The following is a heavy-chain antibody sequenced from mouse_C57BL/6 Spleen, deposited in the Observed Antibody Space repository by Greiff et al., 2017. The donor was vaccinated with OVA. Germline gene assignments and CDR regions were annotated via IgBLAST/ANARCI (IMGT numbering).Heavy chain of an antibody. D-gene: IGHD5-1-1*01. V-gene: IGHV1-54*01. CDR2: INPGRGGT. Sequence: VQLVESGAELVRPGTSVKVSCKASGYAFTNYLIEWVKQRPGQGLEWIGVINPGRGGTNYNEKFKGKATLTADKSSSTAYMQLSSLTSEDSAVYFCARSGKYGYFDYWGQGTTLTVSS. J-gene: IGHJ2*01. CDR1: GYAFTNYL. CDR3: ARSGKYGYFDY.